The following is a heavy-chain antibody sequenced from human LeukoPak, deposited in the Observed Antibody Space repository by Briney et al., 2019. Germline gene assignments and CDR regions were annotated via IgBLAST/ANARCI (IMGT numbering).Heavy chain of an antibody. J-gene: IGHJ4*02. CDR2: ISAYNGNT. CDR1: CYTITNDE. D-gene: IGHD2-21*01. CDR3: ARGPSYCGVEWYQDY. Sequence: ASVKVTCKGSCYTITNDESNWVEHGPGRVLERKIWISAYNGNTNYAQKLQGRVTMTTDTSTSTAYMELRSLRSDDTAVYYCARGPSYCGVEWYQDYWGQGTLVPVSS. V-gene: IGHV1-18*01.